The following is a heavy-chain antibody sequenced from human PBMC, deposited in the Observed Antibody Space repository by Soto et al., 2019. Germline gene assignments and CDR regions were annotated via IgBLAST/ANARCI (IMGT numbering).Heavy chain of an antibody. CDR1: GYMFTEND. Sequence: ASVKVSCKASGYMFTENDINWVRQATGQGPEWMGWMNPKSGNTGYARNFQGRVSMTRDNSITTAYMELSCLRSEDTAVYYCVRAPLDYYSADYFDTWGQGTQVTVSS. CDR2: MNPKSGNT. D-gene: IGHD3-10*01. V-gene: IGHV1-8*01. J-gene: IGHJ4*02. CDR3: VRAPLDYYSADYFDT.